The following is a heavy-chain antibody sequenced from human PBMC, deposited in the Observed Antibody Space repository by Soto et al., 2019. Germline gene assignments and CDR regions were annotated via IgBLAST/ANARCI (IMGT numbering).Heavy chain of an antibody. Sequence: VQLVESGGGLVKPGGSLRLSCAASGFTFSDYYMSWIRQAPGKGLEWVSYISSSSSYTNYADSVKGRFTISRDNAKNSLYLQMNSLRAEDTAVYYCAVRELELYNWFDPWGQGTLVTVSS. J-gene: IGHJ5*02. CDR3: AVRELELYNWFDP. CDR1: GFTFSDYY. CDR2: ISSSSSYT. V-gene: IGHV3-11*06. D-gene: IGHD1-7*01.